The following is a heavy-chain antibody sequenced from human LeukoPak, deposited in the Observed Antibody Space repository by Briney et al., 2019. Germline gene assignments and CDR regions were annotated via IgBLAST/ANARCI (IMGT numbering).Heavy chain of an antibody. Sequence: EPSETLSLTCTVSGGSISSSSYYWGWIRQPPGKGLEWIGSIYYSGSTYYNPSLESRVTISVDTSKNQFSLKLSSVTAADTAVYYCASDRSGLSFCFWGQGTLVTVSS. J-gene: IGHJ4*02. CDR1: GGSISSSSYY. CDR3: ASDRSGLSFCF. V-gene: IGHV4-39*01. D-gene: IGHD3-22*01. CDR2: IYYSGST.